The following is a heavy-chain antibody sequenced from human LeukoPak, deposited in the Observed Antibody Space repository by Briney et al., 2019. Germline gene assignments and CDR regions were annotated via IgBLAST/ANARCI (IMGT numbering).Heavy chain of an antibody. CDR1: GFTFSSYA. D-gene: IGHD6-13*01. Sequence: PGGSLRLSCAASGFTFSSYAMHWVRQAPGKGLEYVSAISSNGGSTYYANSVRGRFTISRDNSKNTLYLQMGSLRAEDVAVYYCARAPAKIAARTIAAAGTMDYWGQGTLVTVSS. J-gene: IGHJ4*02. V-gene: IGHV3-64*01. CDR2: ISSNGGST. CDR3: ARAPAKIAARTIAAAGTMDY.